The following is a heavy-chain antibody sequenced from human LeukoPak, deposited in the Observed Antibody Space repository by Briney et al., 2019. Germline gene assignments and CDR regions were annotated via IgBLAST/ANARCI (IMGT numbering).Heavy chain of an antibody. Sequence: GGSLRLSCAASGFTFSSYWMSWVRQAPGKGLEWVANIKQDGSEKYYVDSVKGRFTISIDNAKNSLYLQMSSLRAEDTAVYYCARQKVGSTTIFDCWGQGTLVTVSS. D-gene: IGHD1-26*01. V-gene: IGHV3-7*01. CDR2: IKQDGSEK. J-gene: IGHJ4*02. CDR3: ARQKVGSTTIFDC. CDR1: GFTFSSYW.